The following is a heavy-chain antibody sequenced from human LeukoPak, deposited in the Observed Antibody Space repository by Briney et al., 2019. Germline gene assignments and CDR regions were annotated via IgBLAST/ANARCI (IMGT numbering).Heavy chain of an antibody. D-gene: IGHD3-22*01. CDR1: GFTFSSYG. CDR3: ATGWYDSSGLFW. V-gene: IGHV3-23*01. CDR2: ISGSGGST. Sequence: GGSLRLSCAASGFTFSSYGMSWVRQAPGKGLEWVSAISGSGGSTYYADSVKGRFTISRDNSKNTLYLQMNSLRVEDTAVYYCATGWYDSSGLFWWGQGTLVTVSS. J-gene: IGHJ4*02.